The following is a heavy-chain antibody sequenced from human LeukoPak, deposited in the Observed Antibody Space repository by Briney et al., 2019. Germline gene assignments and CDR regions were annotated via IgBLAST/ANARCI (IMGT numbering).Heavy chain of an antibody. D-gene: IGHD6-25*01. CDR2: ISSSSSYI. CDR3: AREPTAADALDY. Sequence: KPGGSLRLSCAASGFTFSSYSMNWVRQAPGNGLEWVSSISSSSSYIYYADSVKGRFTISRDNAKNSLYLQMNSLRAEDTAVYYCAREPTAADALDYWGQGTLVTVSS. V-gene: IGHV3-21*01. CDR1: GFTFSSYS. J-gene: IGHJ4*02.